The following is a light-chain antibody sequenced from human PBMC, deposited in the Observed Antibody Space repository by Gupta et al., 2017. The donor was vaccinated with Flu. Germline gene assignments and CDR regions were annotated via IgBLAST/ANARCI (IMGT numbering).Light chain of an antibody. CDR3: GTGDNSRGAFV. CDR1: SSNIGSNY. V-gene: IGLV1-51*01. J-gene: IGLJ1*01. CDR2: DNN. Sequence: QSVLTQPPSVSAAPGQKVTISCSGSSSNIGSNYISWYQQLPGPAPKVLIYDNNKRPSGIPGRFSGSKSGTSVTLAISGLRTGDEADYYCGTGDNSRGAFVFGTGTKVTVL.